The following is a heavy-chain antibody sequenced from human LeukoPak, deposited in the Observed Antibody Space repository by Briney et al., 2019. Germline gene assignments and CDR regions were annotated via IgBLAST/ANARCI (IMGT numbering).Heavy chain of an antibody. Sequence: PSETLSLTCTVSGGSISSSSYYWGWLRQPPGKGLEWIGEIYHSGRTNYNPSLKSRVTISVDKSKNQFSLKLSSVTAADTAVYYCARNNFGSSGMDVWGQGTTVTVSS. D-gene: IGHD1-20*01. CDR1: GGSISSSSYY. J-gene: IGHJ6*02. CDR2: IYHSGRT. V-gene: IGHV4-39*07. CDR3: ARNNFGSSGMDV.